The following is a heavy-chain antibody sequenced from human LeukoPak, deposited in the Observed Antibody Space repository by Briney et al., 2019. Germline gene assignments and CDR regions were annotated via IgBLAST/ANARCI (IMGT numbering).Heavy chain of an antibody. CDR3: ARESGLYGSGSRY. J-gene: IGHJ4*02. Sequence: ASVKVSCKASGYTFTSYDINWVRQAAGQGLEWMGWMNPNSGNTGYAQKFQGRVTMTRNPSISTAYMELSSLRSEDTAVYYCARESGLYGSGSRYWGQGTLVTVSS. CDR2: MNPNSGNT. CDR1: GYTFTSYD. V-gene: IGHV1-8*01. D-gene: IGHD3-10*01.